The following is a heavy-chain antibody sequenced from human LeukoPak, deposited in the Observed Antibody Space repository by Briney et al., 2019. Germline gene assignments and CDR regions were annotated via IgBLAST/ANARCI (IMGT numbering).Heavy chain of an antibody. D-gene: IGHD2-21*01. Sequence: PGGSLRLSCVGSGFTFSAYWMTWVRQAPGKGLEWVANIRDDGSDSYYVGSVEGRFTISRDNAKNSLYLQMNSLRAEDTAVYYCARDDRNSYYDYWGQGTLVTVSS. CDR3: ARDDRNSYYDY. CDR2: IRDDGSDS. V-gene: IGHV3-7*01. J-gene: IGHJ4*02. CDR1: GFTFSAYW.